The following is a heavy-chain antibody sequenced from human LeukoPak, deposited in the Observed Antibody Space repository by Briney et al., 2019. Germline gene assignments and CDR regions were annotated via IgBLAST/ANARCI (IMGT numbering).Heavy chain of an antibody. Sequence: GGSLRLSCAASGFTFSSYAMSWVRQAPGKGLEWVSALSGSGGSTYYADSVKGRFTISRDNSRSTLYLQMNSLRAEDTAVYYCAKDSFPHYYYSSAYPDYWGQGTLVTVSS. CDR3: AKDSFPHYYYSSAYPDY. V-gene: IGHV3-23*01. CDR1: GFTFSSYA. D-gene: IGHD3-22*01. J-gene: IGHJ4*02. CDR2: LSGSGGST.